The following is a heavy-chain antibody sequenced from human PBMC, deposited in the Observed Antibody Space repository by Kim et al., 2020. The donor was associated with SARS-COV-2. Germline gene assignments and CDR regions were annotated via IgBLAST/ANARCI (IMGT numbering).Heavy chain of an antibody. D-gene: IGHD6-19*01. CDR3: ARDPPYSSGWYFIDYYYYYGMDV. V-gene: IGHV3-11*04. CDR1: GFTFSDYY. CDR2: ISSSGSTI. J-gene: IGHJ6*02. Sequence: GGSLRLSCAASGFTFSDYYMSWIRQAPGKGLEWVSYISSSGSTIYYADSVKGRFTISRDNAKNSLYLQMNSLRAEDTAVYYCARDPPYSSGWYFIDYYYYYGMDVWGQGTTVTVSS.